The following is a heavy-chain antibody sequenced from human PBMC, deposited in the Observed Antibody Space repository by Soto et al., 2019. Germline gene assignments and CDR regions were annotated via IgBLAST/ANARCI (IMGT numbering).Heavy chain of an antibody. CDR1: GFTFSSYD. Sequence: GGSLRLSCAASGFTFSSYDMHWVRQPTGKGLEWVAAIGIAGDTYYPGSVQGRFTISRDNSKNTLYLQMNSLRAEDTAVYYCAKGGSTSRWPYYYGMDVWGQGTTVTVSS. CDR3: AKGGSTSRWPYYYGMDV. D-gene: IGHD2-2*01. J-gene: IGHJ6*02. CDR2: IGIAGDT. V-gene: IGHV3-13*04.